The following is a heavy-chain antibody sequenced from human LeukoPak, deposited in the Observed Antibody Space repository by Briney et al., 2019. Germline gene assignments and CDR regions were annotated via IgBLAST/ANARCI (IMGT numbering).Heavy chain of an antibody. Sequence: PGGSLRLSCAASGFAFSSYAMSWVRQAPGKGLEWVSAISGSGGSTYYADSVKGRFTISRDNSKNTLYLQMNSLRAEDTAVYYCAKDEMGVTSPFDYWGQGTLVTVSS. CDR3: AKDEMGVTSPFDY. CDR2: ISGSGGST. V-gene: IGHV3-23*01. CDR1: GFAFSSYA. D-gene: IGHD3-10*01. J-gene: IGHJ4*02.